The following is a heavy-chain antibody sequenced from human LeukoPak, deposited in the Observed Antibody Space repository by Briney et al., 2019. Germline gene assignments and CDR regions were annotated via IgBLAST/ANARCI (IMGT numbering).Heavy chain of an antibody. CDR3: ALPFTYSSGWYRTQTPGLDY. V-gene: IGHV3-23*01. CDR1: GFTFSSYA. J-gene: IGHJ4*02. D-gene: IGHD6-19*01. CDR2: ISGSGGST. Sequence: PGGSLRLSCAASGFTFSSYAMSWVRQAPGKGLEWVSAISGSGGSTYYADSVKGRFTISRDNSKNTLYLQMNSLRAEDTAVYYRALPFTYSSGWYRTQTPGLDYWGQGTLVTVSS.